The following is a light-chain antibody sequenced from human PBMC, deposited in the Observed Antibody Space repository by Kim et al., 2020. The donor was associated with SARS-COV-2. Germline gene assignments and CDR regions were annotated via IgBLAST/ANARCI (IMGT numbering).Light chain of an antibody. V-gene: IGKV3-15*01. J-gene: IGKJ5*01. CDR3: RQYHKWSAFT. CDR2: DAS. Sequence: EIVMTQSPATLSLSPGEIATLSCRASQSVGIKLVGYQQKTAQAARRLIYDASTRVTGSLGRFSSGGSGTEFTPTISSLLSEDVALYYCRQYHKWSAFTFGQGTRLEIK. CDR1: QSVGIK.